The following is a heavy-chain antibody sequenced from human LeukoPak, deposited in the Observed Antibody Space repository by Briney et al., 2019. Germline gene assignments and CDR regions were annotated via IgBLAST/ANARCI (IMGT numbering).Heavy chain of an antibody. CDR2: IYYSGST. J-gene: IGHJ3*02. CDR1: GGSISSGGYY. CDR3: ARDTAMVIGAFDI. V-gene: IGHV4-31*03. D-gene: IGHD5-18*01. Sequence: SETLSLTCTVSGGSISSGGYYWSWTRQHPGKGLEWIGYIYYSGSTYYNPSLKSRVTISVDTSKNQFSLKLSSVTAADTAVYYCARDTAMVIGAFDIWGQGTMVTVSS.